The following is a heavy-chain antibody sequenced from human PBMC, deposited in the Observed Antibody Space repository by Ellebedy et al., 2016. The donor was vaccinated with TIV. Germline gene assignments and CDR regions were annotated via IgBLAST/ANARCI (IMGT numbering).Heavy chain of an antibody. J-gene: IGHJ4*02. CDR3: ARDRGREVDY. CDR2: IKQDGSEK. Sequence: GESLKISXAASGFTFSSYWMSWVRQAPGKGLEWVANIKQDGSEKYYVDSVKGRFTISRDNAKNSLYLQMNSLRAEDTAVYYCARDRGREVDYWGQGTLVTVSS. CDR1: GFTFSSYW. V-gene: IGHV3-7*03.